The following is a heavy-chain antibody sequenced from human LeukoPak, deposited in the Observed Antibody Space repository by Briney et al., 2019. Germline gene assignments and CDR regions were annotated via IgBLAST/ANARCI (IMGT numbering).Heavy chain of an antibody. CDR3: AKTQPGGLTYYDYVWGSYRTDY. CDR1: GFTFSSYA. CDR2: ICGSGANT. V-gene: IGHV3-23*01. J-gene: IGHJ4*02. Sequence: HAGGSLRLSCAASGFTFSSYAMSWVRQAPGKGLEWVSDICGSGANTYYADSVGGRFTISRDNSKNTLYLQMNSLRAEDTAVYYCAKTQPGGLTYYDYVWGSYRTDYWGQGTLVTVSS. D-gene: IGHD3-16*02.